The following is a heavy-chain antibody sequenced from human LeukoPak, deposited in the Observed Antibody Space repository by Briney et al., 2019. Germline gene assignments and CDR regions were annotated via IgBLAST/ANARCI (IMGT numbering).Heavy chain of an antibody. CDR2: IYTSGSP. CDR1: GGSISSYY. J-gene: IGHJ4*02. D-gene: IGHD5-12*01. V-gene: IGHV4-4*07. CDR3: ARGGGRGYSGYDPYYFDY. Sequence: SETLSLICSVSGGSISSYYWSWIRQPAGKGLEWIGRIYTSGSPNYNSSLKSRVTMSVDTSKNQFSLKLSSVTAADTAVYYCARGGGRGYSGYDPYYFDYWGQGTLVTVSS.